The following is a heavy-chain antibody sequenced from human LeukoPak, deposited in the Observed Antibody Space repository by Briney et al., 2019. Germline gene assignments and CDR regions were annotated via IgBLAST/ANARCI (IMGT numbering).Heavy chain of an antibody. CDR3: ARPAQGIAVAGTLGY. J-gene: IGHJ4*02. V-gene: IGHV5-51*01. CDR2: IYPGDSDT. CDR1: GYSFTSYW. D-gene: IGHD6-19*01. Sequence: GESLKISCKGSGYSFTSYWIGWVRQMPGKGLEWMGIIYPGDSDTRYSPSFQGQVTISADKSISTAYLQWSSLKASDTAMYYCARPAQGIAVAGTLGYWGQGTLVTVSS.